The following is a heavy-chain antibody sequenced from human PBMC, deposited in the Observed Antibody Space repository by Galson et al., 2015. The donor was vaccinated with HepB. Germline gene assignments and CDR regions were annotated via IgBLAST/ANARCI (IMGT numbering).Heavy chain of an antibody. CDR2: IKQDGSEK. Sequence: SLRLSCAASGFTFSSYWMSWVRQAPGKGLEWVANIKQDGSEKYYVDSVKGRFTISRDNAKNSLYLQMNSLRAEDTAVYYCARPAMYYDFWSGYYNYYYYYMDVWGKGTTVTVSS. V-gene: IGHV3-7*03. J-gene: IGHJ6*03. CDR1: GFTFSSYW. CDR3: ARPAMYYDFWSGYYNYYYYYMDV. D-gene: IGHD3-3*01.